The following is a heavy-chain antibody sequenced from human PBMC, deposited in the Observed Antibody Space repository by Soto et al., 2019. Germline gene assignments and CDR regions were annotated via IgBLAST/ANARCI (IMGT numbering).Heavy chain of an antibody. CDR2: ISSSSSYI. J-gene: IGHJ4*02. Sequence: EVQLVESGGGLVKPGGSLRLSCAASGFTFSSYSMNWVRQAPGKGLEWVSSISSSSSYIYYADSVKGRFTISRDNAKNSLYLQMNSLRAEDTAVYYCARDRGSSTRYFDYWCQGTLVTVSS. CDR1: GFTFSSYS. CDR3: ARDRGSSTRYFDY. V-gene: IGHV3-21*01. D-gene: IGHD6-6*01.